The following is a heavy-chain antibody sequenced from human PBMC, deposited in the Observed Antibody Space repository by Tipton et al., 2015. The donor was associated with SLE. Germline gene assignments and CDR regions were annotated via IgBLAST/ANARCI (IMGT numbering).Heavy chain of an antibody. Sequence: LRLSCTVSGGSISSYYWSWIRQPPGKGLEWIGYIYTSGSTNYNPSLKSRVTISVDTSKNQFSLKLSSVTAADTAVYYCARGPDCSSTSCYNYFDYWGQGTLVTVSS. CDR3: ARGPDCSSTSCYNYFDY. D-gene: IGHD2-2*02. CDR2: IYTSGST. V-gene: IGHV4-4*09. CDR1: GGSISSYY. J-gene: IGHJ4*02.